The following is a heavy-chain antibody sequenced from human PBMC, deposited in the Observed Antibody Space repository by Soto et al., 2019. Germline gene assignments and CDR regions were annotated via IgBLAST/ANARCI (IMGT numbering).Heavy chain of an antibody. CDR2: IYPGDSDT. J-gene: IGHJ3*02. V-gene: IGHV5-51*01. D-gene: IGHD2-2*02. CDR3: ARQGDCSSTSCYIGEDAFDI. Sequence: GESLKISCKGSGYSFTNYWIGWVRQMPGKGLEWMGIIYPGDSDTRYSPSFQGQVTISADKSISTACPQWNSLKASDTAMYYCARQGDCSSTSCYIGEDAFDIWGEGTMVTVS. CDR1: GYSFTNYW.